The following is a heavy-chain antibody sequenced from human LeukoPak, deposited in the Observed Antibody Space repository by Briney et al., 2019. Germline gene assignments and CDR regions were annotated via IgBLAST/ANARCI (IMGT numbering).Heavy chain of an antibody. V-gene: IGHV4-61*05. CDR1: GGSISSSSYY. CDR2: IYYSGST. CDR3: ATFRGDAFDI. J-gene: IGHJ3*02. D-gene: IGHD2/OR15-2a*01. Sequence: SETLSLTCTVSGGSISSSSYYWGWIRQPPGKGLEWIGYIYYSGSTNYNPSLKSRVTISVDTSKNQFSLKLSSVTAADTAVYYCATFRGDAFDIWGQGTMVTVSS.